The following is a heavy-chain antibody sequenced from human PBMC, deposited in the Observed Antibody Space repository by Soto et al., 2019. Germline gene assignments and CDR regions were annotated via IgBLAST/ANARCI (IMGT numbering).Heavy chain of an antibody. V-gene: IGHV4-31*03. J-gene: IGHJ1*01. D-gene: IGHD3-22*01. CDR1: GVSISSGGYY. CDR3: FIYYSSGSRGFYH. Sequence: SETLSLTCTVSGVSISSGGYYWSWIRQHPGKGLEWIGYIYYSGSTYYNPSLKSRVTISVDTSKNQFSLKLSSVTAADTAVYYFFIYYSSGSRGFYHCGQGTLVIVSS. CDR2: IYYSGST.